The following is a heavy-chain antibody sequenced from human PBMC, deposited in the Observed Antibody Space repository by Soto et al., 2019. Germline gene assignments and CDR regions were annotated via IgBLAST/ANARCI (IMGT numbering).Heavy chain of an antibody. V-gene: IGHV1-3*04. J-gene: IGHJ5*02. CDR3: ARAGNCTSTTCFSGWLDP. D-gene: IGHD2-2*01. CDR2: INTDNGYT. Sequence: QVQLVQSGAEVKKPGASVKVSCKASGYTFTNYSMHWVRQAPGQRLEWMGWINTDNGYTRDSERFQDRVTLTRDTSANTAYMELRSLTYEDTAVYYCARAGNCTSTTCFSGWLDPWGQGTLVTVSS. CDR1: GYTFTNYS.